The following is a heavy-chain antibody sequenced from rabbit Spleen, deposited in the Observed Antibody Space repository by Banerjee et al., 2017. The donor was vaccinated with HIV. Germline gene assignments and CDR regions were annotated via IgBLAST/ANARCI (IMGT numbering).Heavy chain of an antibody. Sequence: YYMSWVRQAPGKGLEWVVCIDAGSSGFTYFASWAKGRFTISKTSSTTVTLQMTSLTAADTATYFCARDTASSFSSYGMDLWGPGTLVTVS. CDR1: YY. J-gene: IGHJ6*01. V-gene: IGHV1S40*01. CDR3: ARDTASSFSSYGMDL. CDR2: IDAGSSGFT. D-gene: IGHD8-1*01.